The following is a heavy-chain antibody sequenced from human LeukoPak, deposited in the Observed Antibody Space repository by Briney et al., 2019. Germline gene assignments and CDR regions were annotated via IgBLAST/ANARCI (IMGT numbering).Heavy chain of an antibody. V-gene: IGHV1-46*01. CDR3: ARDHQTYYYDSSGYYYVLPTRNNWFDP. Sequence: GASVKVSCKASGYTFTSYYMHWVRQAPGQGLEWMGIINPSGGSTSYAQKFQGRVTMTRGTSTSTVYMELSSLRSEDTAVYYCARDHQTYYYDSSGYYYVLPTRNNWFDPWGQGTLVTVSS. D-gene: IGHD3-22*01. CDR1: GYTFTSYY. CDR2: INPSGGST. J-gene: IGHJ5*02.